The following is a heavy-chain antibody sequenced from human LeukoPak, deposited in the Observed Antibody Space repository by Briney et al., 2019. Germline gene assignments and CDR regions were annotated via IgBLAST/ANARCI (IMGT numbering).Heavy chain of an antibody. J-gene: IGHJ4*02. CDR2: ISSSGSTI. Sequence: GGSLRLSCAASGFTFSSYEMNWVRQAPGKGLEWVSYISSSGSTIYYADSVKGRFTISRDNAKNSLYLQMNGLRAEDTAVYYCARDWIQLWPYYFDYWGQGTLVTVSS. D-gene: IGHD5-18*01. CDR3: ARDWIQLWPYYFDY. CDR1: GFTFSSYE. V-gene: IGHV3-48*03.